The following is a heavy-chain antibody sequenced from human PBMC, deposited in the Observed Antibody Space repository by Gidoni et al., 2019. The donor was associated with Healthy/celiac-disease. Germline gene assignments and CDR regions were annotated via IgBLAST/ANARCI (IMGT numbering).Heavy chain of an antibody. CDR3: ARAGGDSGPPGNNWFDP. J-gene: IGHJ5*02. V-gene: IGHV4-34*01. D-gene: IGHD2-21*01. CDR1: GGSFSGYY. CDR2: INHSGST. Sequence: QVQLQQWGAGLLKPSETLSLTCAVYGGSFSGYYWSWIRQPPGKGLEWIGEINHSGSTNYNPSLKSRVTISVDTSKNQFSLKLSSVTAADTAVYYCARAGGDSGPPGNNWFDPWGQGTLVTVSS.